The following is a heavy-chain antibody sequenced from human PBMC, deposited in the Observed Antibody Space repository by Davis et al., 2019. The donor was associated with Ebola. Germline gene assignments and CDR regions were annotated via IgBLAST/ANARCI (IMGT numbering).Heavy chain of an antibody. J-gene: IGHJ5*02. Sequence: GESLKISCAASGFTFSSYGMHWVRQAPGKGLEWVAVIWYDGSNKYYADSVKGRFTISRDNSKNTLYLQMNSLRAEDTAVYYCARGPGYSSSWYEGWFDPWGQGTLVTVSS. CDR2: IWYDGSNK. CDR3: ARGPGYSSSWYEGWFDP. CDR1: GFTFSSYG. D-gene: IGHD6-13*01. V-gene: IGHV3-33*01.